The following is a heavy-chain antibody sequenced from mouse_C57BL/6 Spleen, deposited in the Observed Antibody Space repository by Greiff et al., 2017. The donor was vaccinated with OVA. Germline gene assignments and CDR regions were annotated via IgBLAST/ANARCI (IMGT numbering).Heavy chain of an antibody. J-gene: IGHJ2*01. CDR2: IDPSDSYT. Sequence: QVQLQQPGAELVMPGASVKLSCKASGYTFTSYWMHWVKQRPGQGLEWIGEIDPSDSYTNYKQKFKGKSTLTVEKSSSTAYMQLSSLTSEYSAVYYFARGDSGSSYYFDYWGQGTTLTVSS. D-gene: IGHD1-1*01. CDR3: ARGDSGSSYYFDY. CDR1: GYTFTSYW. V-gene: IGHV1-69*01.